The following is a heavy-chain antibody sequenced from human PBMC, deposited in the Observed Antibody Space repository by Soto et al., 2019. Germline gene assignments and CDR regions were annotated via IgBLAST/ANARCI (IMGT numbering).Heavy chain of an antibody. D-gene: IGHD4-17*01. CDR2: IYYSGST. J-gene: IGHJ4*02. Sequence: KLSETLSLTCTVSGGSISSSSYYWGWIRQPPGKGLEWIGSIYYSGSTYYNPSLKSRVTISVDTSKNQFSLKLSSVTAADTAVYYCASPTLVTTVTTGGGYFDYWGQGTLVTVSS. CDR3: ASPTLVTTVTTGGGYFDY. CDR1: GGSISSSSYY. V-gene: IGHV4-39*01.